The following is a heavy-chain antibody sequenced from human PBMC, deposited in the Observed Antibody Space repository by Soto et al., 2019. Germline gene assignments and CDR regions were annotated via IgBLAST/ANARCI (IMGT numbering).Heavy chain of an antibody. Sequence: QVQLVESGGGVVQPGRSLRLSCAASGFTFSSYAMHWVRQAPGKGLEWVAVISYDGSNKYYADSVKGRFTISRDNSKNTLYLQMNSLRAEDTAVYYCAGDKSPYSSGWHNRHFAYWGQGTLVTVSS. CDR1: GFTFSSYA. CDR2: ISYDGSNK. V-gene: IGHV3-30-3*01. J-gene: IGHJ4*02. CDR3: AGDKSPYSSGWHNRHFAY. D-gene: IGHD6-19*01.